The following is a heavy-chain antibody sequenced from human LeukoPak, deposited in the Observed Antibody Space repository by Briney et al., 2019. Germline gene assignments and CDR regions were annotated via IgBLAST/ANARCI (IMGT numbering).Heavy chain of an antibody. V-gene: IGHV3-30*02. CDR1: GFTFSSYG. D-gene: IGHD2-2*01. J-gene: IGHJ5*02. CDR2: IRYDGSNK. Sequence: PGGSLRLSCAASGFTFSSYGMHWVRQAPGKGLGWVAFIRYDGSNKYYADSVKGRLTISRDNSKNTLYLRMNSLRAEDTAVYYCAKVADYCSSTSCLRSWFDPWGQGTLVTVSS. CDR3: AKVADYCSSTSCLRSWFDP.